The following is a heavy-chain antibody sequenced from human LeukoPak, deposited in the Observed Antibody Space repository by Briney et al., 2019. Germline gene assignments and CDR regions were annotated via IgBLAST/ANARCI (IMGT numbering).Heavy chain of an antibody. V-gene: IGHV4-59*01. CDR1: GGSISSYY. D-gene: IGHD3-3*01. Sequence: SETLSLTCTVSGGSISSYYWSWIRQPPGKGLEWIGYIYYSGSTNYNPSLKSRVTISVDTPKNQFSLKLSSVTAADTAVYYCARVSGYYTPNWFDPWGQGTLVTVSS. CDR2: IYYSGST. J-gene: IGHJ5*02. CDR3: ARVSGYYTPNWFDP.